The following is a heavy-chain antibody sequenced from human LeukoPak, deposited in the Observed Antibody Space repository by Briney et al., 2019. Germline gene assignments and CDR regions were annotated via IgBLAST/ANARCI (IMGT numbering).Heavy chain of an antibody. J-gene: IGHJ4*02. Sequence: SETLSLTCTVSGGSISTYYWSWIRQPPGKGLEWIGYVYHTGSTDYNPSLKSRVAISVDTSKNQFSLKLNSVTAADTAMYYCARGDCSGGSCYEGRYYFDYWGQGTLVTVSS. CDR3: ARGDCSGGSCYEGRYYFDY. CDR2: VYHTGST. D-gene: IGHD2-15*01. CDR1: GGSISTYY. V-gene: IGHV4-59*01.